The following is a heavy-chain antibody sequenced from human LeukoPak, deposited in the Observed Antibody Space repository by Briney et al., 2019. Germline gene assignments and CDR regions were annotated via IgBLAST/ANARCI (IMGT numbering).Heavy chain of an antibody. V-gene: IGHV3-30*02. Sequence: GGSLRLSCAASGFTFSNFAMNWVRRAPGKGLEWVAFIRYDGSNKYYADSVKGRFTISRDNSKNTLYLQMNSLRAEDTAVYYCAKGFDYWGQGTLVTVSS. J-gene: IGHJ4*02. CDR1: GFTFSNFA. CDR2: IRYDGSNK. CDR3: AKGFDY.